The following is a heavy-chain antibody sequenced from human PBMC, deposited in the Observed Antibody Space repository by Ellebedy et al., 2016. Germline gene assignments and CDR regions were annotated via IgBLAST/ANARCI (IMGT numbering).Heavy chain of an antibody. J-gene: IGHJ4*02. CDR1: GGSFSGYY. Sequence: SETLSLTXAVYGGSFSGYYWSWIRQPPGKGLEWIGEINHSGSTNYNPSLKTRVTISVDTSKNQFSLKLSSVTAADTAVYYCASFVLERLGLFDYWGQGTLVTVSS. D-gene: IGHD1-1*01. V-gene: IGHV4-34*01. CDR3: ASFVLERLGLFDY. CDR2: INHSGST.